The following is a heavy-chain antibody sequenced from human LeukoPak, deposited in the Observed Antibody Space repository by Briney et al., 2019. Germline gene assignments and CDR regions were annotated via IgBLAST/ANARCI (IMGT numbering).Heavy chain of an antibody. Sequence: PGGSLRLSCAASGFTFSNYAMSWVRQAPGKGLEWVSTVSGSGVGTYYADSVKGRFTISRDNSKNTLYLQMNSLRAEDTAVYYCASQITMVRGVPRDYWGQGTLVTVSS. CDR2: VSGSGVGT. D-gene: IGHD3-10*01. CDR3: ASQITMVRGVPRDY. V-gene: IGHV3-23*01. J-gene: IGHJ4*02. CDR1: GFTFSNYA.